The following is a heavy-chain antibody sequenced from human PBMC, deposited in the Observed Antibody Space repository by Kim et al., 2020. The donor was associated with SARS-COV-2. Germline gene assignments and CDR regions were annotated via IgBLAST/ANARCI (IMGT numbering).Heavy chain of an antibody. J-gene: IGHJ6*02. Sequence: GGSLRLSCAASGFTFSSYAMSWVRQAPGKGLEWVSAISGSGGSTYYADSVKGRFTISRDNSKNTLYLQMNSLRAEDTAVYYCAKASGTYYYDSSGYYYANCYYYGLDVWGQGTTVTVS. CDR2: ISGSGGST. CDR3: AKASGTYYYDSSGYYYANCYYYGLDV. D-gene: IGHD3-22*01. V-gene: IGHV3-23*01. CDR1: GFTFSSYA.